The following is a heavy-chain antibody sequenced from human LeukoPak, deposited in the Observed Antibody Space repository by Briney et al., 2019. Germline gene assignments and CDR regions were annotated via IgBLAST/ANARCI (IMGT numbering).Heavy chain of an antibody. V-gene: IGHV3-74*03. CDR2: INYYGTTT. CDR3: ARDAAGLDY. D-gene: IGHD2-15*01. CDR1: GFTFTNHW. Sequence: GGSLRLSCAASGFTFTNHWMHWVRQAPGKGLVWVSRINYYGTTTMYADPVKGRFTISRDNAKNTLYLQMNSLRAEDTAVYYCARDAAGLDYWGQGTLVTVSS. J-gene: IGHJ4*02.